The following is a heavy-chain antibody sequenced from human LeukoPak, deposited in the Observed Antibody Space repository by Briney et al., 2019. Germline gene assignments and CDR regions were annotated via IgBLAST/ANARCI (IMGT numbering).Heavy chain of an antibody. V-gene: IGHV4-34*01. CDR3: ARGVGSSSRYYYYGMDV. CDR2: INHSGST. Sequence: SETLSLTCAVYGGSFSGYYRSWIRQPPGKGLEWIGEINHSGSTNYNPSLKSRVTISVDTSKNQFSLKLSSVTAADTAVYYCARGVGSSSRYYYYGMDVWGQGTTVTVSS. J-gene: IGHJ6*02. D-gene: IGHD6-13*01. CDR1: GGSFSGYY.